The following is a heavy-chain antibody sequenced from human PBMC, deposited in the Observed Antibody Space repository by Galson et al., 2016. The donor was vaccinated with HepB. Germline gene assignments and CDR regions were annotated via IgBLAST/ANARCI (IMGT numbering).Heavy chain of an antibody. V-gene: IGHV1-46*01. Sequence: SVKVSCKASGYTFTSYYIHWVRRAPGQGLEWMGVVNTSDGRTSHSQKFQGRVAMTRDTSTNTLYLELSRLRSEDTAVYYCARGTFGVITITHPIDYWGQGTLVAVSS. CDR2: VNTSDGRT. CDR1: GYTFTSYY. D-gene: IGHD3-3*01. J-gene: IGHJ4*02. CDR3: ARGTFGVITITHPIDY.